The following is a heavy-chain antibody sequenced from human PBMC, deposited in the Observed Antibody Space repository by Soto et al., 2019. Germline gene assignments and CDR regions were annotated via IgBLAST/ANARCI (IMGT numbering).Heavy chain of an antibody. CDR2: IYYSGST. J-gene: IGHJ6*02. V-gene: IGHV4-59*01. Sequence: SETLSLTCTVSGGSISSYYWSWIRQPPGKGLEWIGYIYYSGSTNYNPSLKSRVTISVDTSKNQFSLKLSSVTAADTAVYYCARDLHDYGDSPNQNYYYYYGMDVWGQGTTVTVSS. CDR3: ARDLHDYGDSPNQNYYYYYGMDV. D-gene: IGHD4-17*01. CDR1: GGSISSYY.